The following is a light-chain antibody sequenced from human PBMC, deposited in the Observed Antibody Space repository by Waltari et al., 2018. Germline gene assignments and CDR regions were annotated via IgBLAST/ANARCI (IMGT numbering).Light chain of an antibody. CDR1: SSDVAGYNL. Sequence: QSALTQPASVSGSPGQSITIPCTGTSSDVAGYNLVSWYQQHPGKAPKLMIYEVSKRPSGVSNLFSGSKSGNTASLTISGLQAEDEADYYCCSYAGSSTYVVFGGGTKLTVL. J-gene: IGLJ2*01. CDR2: EVS. CDR3: CSYAGSSTYVV. V-gene: IGLV2-23*02.